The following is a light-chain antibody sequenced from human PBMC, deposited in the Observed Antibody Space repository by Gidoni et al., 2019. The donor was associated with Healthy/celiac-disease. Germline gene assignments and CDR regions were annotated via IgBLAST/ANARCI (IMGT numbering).Light chain of an antibody. CDR2: GNS. Sequence: QSVLTQPPPVSGAPGQRATISCTGSSPNIGAGYAVHWYQQLPGTAPQLLIYGNSNRPSGVPDRFSGSKSGTSASLAITGLQAEDEADYYCQSYDSSLSGSDVVFGGGTKLTVL. CDR3: QSYDSSLSGSDVV. J-gene: IGLJ2*01. CDR1: SPNIGAGYA. V-gene: IGLV1-40*01.